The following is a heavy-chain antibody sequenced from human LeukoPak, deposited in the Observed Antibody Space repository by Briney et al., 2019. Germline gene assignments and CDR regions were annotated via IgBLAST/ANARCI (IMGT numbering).Heavy chain of an antibody. D-gene: IGHD3-10*01. CDR3: ARGYGSGSYYGY. CDR2: IIPIFGTA. J-gene: IGHJ4*02. Sequence: SVKVSCKASGGTFSSYAMSWVRQAPGQGLEWMGGIIPIFGTANYAQKFQGRVTITADKSTSTAYMELSSLRSEDTAVYYCARGYGSGSYYGYWGQGTLVTVSS. V-gene: IGHV1-69*06. CDR1: GGTFSSYA.